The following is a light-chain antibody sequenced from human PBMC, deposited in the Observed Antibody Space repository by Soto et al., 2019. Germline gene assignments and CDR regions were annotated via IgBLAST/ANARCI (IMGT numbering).Light chain of an antibody. CDR2: GAS. CDR3: QQRSNWPIT. Sequence: EIVLTQSPGTLSLSPGERATLSCRASQSVSISYLAWYQQKPGQAPRLLIYGASSRATGIPDRFSGSGSGTDFTLTISRLEPEDFAVYYCQQRSNWPITFGQGTRLEI. CDR1: QSVSISY. V-gene: IGKV3D-20*02. J-gene: IGKJ5*01.